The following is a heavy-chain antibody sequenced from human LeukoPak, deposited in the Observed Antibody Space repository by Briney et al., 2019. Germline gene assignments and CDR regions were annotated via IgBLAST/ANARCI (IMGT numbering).Heavy chain of an antibody. V-gene: IGHV3-7*01. J-gene: IGHJ4*02. D-gene: IGHD3-9*01. CDR2: MKYDGSEK. Sequence: GGSLSLSCAPSGIALSGSWMTWVRQAPGKGLEWVANMKYDGSEKYYVASVKGRFTISRDNAKNSLYLQMSSLRVEDTAVYYCARHVDWSFDYWGQGTLVTVSS. CDR3: ARHVDWSFDY. CDR1: GIALSGSW.